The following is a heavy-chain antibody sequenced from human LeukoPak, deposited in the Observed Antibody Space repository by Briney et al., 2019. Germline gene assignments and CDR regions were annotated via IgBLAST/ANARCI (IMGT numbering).Heavy chain of an antibody. D-gene: IGHD5-24*01. CDR1: GFTFSGSL. Sequence: GGSLRLSCAASGFTFSGSLMHWVRQAPGKGLEWVGFIRSKAYGGTTEYAASVKGRFTISRDDSKSIAYLQMNSLKTEDTAVYYCTRGPDVEMATIFSFDYWGQGTLVTVSS. V-gene: IGHV3-49*04. CDR3: TRGPDVEMATIFSFDY. CDR2: IRSKAYGGTT. J-gene: IGHJ4*02.